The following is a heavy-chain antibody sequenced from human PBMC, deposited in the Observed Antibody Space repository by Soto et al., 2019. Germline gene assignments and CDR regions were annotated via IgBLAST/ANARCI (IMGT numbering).Heavy chain of an antibody. Sequence: QVQLVQSGTEVKTSGASVKVSCKASGYSFTSYDINWLRQATGQGPEWMGWENPNTGNTGLAQRFQARVTLSSDTSINTAYVEVSSLSPDDTAIYFCARAPRPAAIAVLDHWGPGPLVAVSS. D-gene: IGHD6-19*01. CDR1: GYSFTSYD. V-gene: IGHV1-8*01. CDR2: ENPNTGNT. CDR3: ARAPRPAAIAVLDH. J-gene: IGHJ4*02.